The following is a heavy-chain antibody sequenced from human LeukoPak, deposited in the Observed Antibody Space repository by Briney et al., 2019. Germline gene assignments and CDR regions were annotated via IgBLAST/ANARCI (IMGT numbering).Heavy chain of an antibody. D-gene: IGHD3-10*01. J-gene: IGHJ5*02. CDR3: ERLPNSGADLTWFDP. Sequence: GESLKISCKASGYRFTYYWIAWGRQMPGKGLEWMGNIYPNDSHTRYSPSFQGQVTISADKSISTAYLLWSSLKASDTAMYYCERLPNSGADLTWFDPWGQGTLVTVSS. CDR1: GYRFTYYW. CDR2: IYPNDSHT. V-gene: IGHV5-51*01.